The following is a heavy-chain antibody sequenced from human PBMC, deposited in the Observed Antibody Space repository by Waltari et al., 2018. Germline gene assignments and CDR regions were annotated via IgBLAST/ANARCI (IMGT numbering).Heavy chain of an antibody. V-gene: IGHV4-39*01. CDR2: IYYSGST. CDR3: ARVTGPRLPHDY. CDR1: GGSISSSSYY. J-gene: IGHJ4*02. Sequence: QLQLQESGPGLVKPSETLSLTCTVSGGSISSSSYYWGWIRQPPGKGLEWIGSIYYSGSTYYNPSLKSRVTISVDTSKNQFSLKLSSVTAADTAVYYCARVTGPRLPHDYWGQGTLVTVSS. D-gene: IGHD5-18*01.